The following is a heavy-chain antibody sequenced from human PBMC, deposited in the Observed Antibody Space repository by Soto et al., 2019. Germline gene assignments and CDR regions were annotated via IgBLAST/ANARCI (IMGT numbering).Heavy chain of an antibody. CDR3: AKRGELLWFGEGRYYMDV. J-gene: IGHJ6*03. Sequence: PGGSLRLSCAASGFTFSSYAMSWVRQAPGKGLEWVSAISGSGGSTYYADSVKGRFTISSDNSKNTLYLQMNSLRAEDTAVYYCAKRGELLWFGEGRYYMDVWGKGTTVTVSS. D-gene: IGHD3-10*01. CDR1: GFTFSSYA. V-gene: IGHV3-23*01. CDR2: ISGSGGST.